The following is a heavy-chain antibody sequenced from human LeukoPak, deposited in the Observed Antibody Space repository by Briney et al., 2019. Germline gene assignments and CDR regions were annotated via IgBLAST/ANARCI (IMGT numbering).Heavy chain of an antibody. CDR2: IIPIFGTA. J-gene: IGHJ3*02. D-gene: IGHD3-22*01. CDR3: ARDQKAIVVVSPGGDAFDI. Sequence: GASVKVSCKASGGTFSSYAISWVRQAPGQGLEWMGGIIPIFGTANYAQKFQGRVTITADKSTSTAYMELSSLRSEDTAVYYCARDQKAIVVVSPGGDAFDIWGQGTMVTVSS. V-gene: IGHV1-69*06. CDR1: GGTFSSYA.